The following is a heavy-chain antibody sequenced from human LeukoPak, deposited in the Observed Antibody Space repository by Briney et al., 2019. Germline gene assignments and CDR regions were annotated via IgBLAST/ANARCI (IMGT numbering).Heavy chain of an antibody. CDR3: ARERDGYNHMMDAFDI. D-gene: IGHD5-24*01. Sequence: SETLSLTCTVSGGSISSYYWSWLRQPPGKGLEGIGYIYYSGSTNYNPSLKRRVTISVDTSKNQFSLKLSSVTAADTAVYYCARERDGYNHMMDAFDIWGQGTMVTVSS. CDR2: IYYSGST. J-gene: IGHJ3*02. V-gene: IGHV4-59*01. CDR1: GGSISSYY.